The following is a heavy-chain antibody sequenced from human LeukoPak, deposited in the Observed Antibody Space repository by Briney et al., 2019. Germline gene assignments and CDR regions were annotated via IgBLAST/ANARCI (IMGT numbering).Heavy chain of an antibody. D-gene: IGHD5-24*01. CDR3: TRDRTGDGYNIDY. Sequence: GGSLRLSCTASGFTFGDHAMSWFRQAPGKGLEWVGFIRSKAYGGTTEYAASVKGRFTISRDDSKSIAYLQMNSLKTEDTAVYYCTRDRTGDGYNIDYWGQGTLVTVSS. CDR1: GFTFGDHA. V-gene: IGHV3-49*03. J-gene: IGHJ4*02. CDR2: IRSKAYGGTT.